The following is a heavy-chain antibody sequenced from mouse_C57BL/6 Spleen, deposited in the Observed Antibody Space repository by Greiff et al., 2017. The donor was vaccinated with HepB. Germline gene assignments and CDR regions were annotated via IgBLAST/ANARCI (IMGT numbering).Heavy chain of an antibody. CDR3: AREVGYDGYVFAY. D-gene: IGHD2-3*01. J-gene: IGHJ3*01. CDR2: IDPNSGGT. CDR1: GYTFTSYW. Sequence: QVQLKQPGAELVKPGASVKLSCKASGYTFTSYWMHWVKQRPGRGLEWIGRIDPNSGGTKYNEKFKSKATLTVDKPSSTAYMQLSSLTSEDSAVYYCAREVGYDGYVFAYWGQGTLVTVSA. V-gene: IGHV1-72*01.